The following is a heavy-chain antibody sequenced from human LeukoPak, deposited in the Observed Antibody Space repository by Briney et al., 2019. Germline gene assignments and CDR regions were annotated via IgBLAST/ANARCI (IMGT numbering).Heavy chain of an antibody. J-gene: IGHJ4*02. V-gene: IGHV3-72*01. CDR1: GLTFSDHY. CDR2: ARNKANSYTP. D-gene: IGHD1-14*01. CDR3: ARDTGRTYDY. Sequence: AGGSLRLSCVASGLTFSDHYMDWVRQAPGKGLEWVGRARNKANSYTPEYAASVKGRFTISRDDSKNSLYLQMNSLKTEDTAVYYCARDTGRTYDYWGQGTLVTVSS.